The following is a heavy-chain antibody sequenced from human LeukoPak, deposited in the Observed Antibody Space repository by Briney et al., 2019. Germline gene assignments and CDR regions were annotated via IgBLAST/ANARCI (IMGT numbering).Heavy chain of an antibody. J-gene: IGHJ5*02. D-gene: IGHD6-19*01. Sequence: GESLKISCKGSGYSFTSCWIGWVRQMPGKGLEWMGIIYPGDSDTRYSPSFQGQVTISADKSISTAYLQWSSLKASDTAMYYCARPVSSGWYLGWFDPWGQGTLVTVSS. CDR2: IYPGDSDT. V-gene: IGHV5-51*01. CDR3: ARPVSSGWYLGWFDP. CDR1: GYSFTSCW.